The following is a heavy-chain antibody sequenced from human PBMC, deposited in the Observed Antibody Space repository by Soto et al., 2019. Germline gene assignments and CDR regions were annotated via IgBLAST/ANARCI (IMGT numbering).Heavy chain of an antibody. CDR1: GYTLTGLS. D-gene: IGHD3-3*01. Sequence: GASVKVSCKVSGYTLTGLSMHWVRQAPGKGLEWMGGFDPEDGETIYAQKFQGRVTMTEDTSTDTAYMELSSLRSEDTAVYYCATVITIFGVVPGAFDIWGQGTMVTASS. CDR2: FDPEDGET. J-gene: IGHJ3*02. CDR3: ATVITIFGVVPGAFDI. V-gene: IGHV1-24*01.